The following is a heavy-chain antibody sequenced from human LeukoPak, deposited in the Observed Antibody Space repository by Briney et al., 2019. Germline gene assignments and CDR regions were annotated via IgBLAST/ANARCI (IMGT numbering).Heavy chain of an antibody. CDR3: ARPQYSSSYYFDY. D-gene: IGHD6-13*01. V-gene: IGHV3-30*03. CDR2: ISYDGSNK. J-gene: IGHJ4*02. Sequence: GGSLRLSCAASGFTFSSYGMHWVRQAPGKGLEWVAVISYDGSNKYYADSVKGRFTISRDNSKNTLYLQMNSLRAEDTAVYYCARPQYSSSYYFDYWGQGTLVTVSS. CDR1: GFTFSSYG.